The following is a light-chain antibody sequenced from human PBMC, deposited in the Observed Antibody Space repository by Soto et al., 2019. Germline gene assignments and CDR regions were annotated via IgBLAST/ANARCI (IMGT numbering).Light chain of an antibody. CDR1: QSISSW. Sequence: DIQMTQSPSTLSASVGDRVIITCRASQSISSWLAWYQQKPGKAPKLLIYDASSLESVVPSRFSGSGSGTDSTLTTSNLQPDDFAGYYCQQYNSFLSTFGGATKMEIK. J-gene: IGKJ4*01. V-gene: IGKV1-5*01. CDR3: QQYNSFLST. CDR2: DAS.